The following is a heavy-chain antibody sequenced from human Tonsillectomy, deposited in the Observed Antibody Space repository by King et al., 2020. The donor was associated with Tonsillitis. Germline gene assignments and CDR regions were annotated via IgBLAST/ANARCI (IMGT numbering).Heavy chain of an antibody. D-gene: IGHD5-12*01. CDR1: GYTFNSYD. Sequence: QMVQSGAEVKKPGASVKVSCKPSGYTFNSYDINWVRQATGQGLEWMGWMNPNSAKTGYAQKFQGRLTMTRNTSIGTAYMELSSLRSEDTAVYYCYSGYDQYGDYWGQGTLVTVSA. CDR2: MNPNSAKT. J-gene: IGHJ4*02. V-gene: IGHV1-8*02. CDR3: YSGYDQYGDY.